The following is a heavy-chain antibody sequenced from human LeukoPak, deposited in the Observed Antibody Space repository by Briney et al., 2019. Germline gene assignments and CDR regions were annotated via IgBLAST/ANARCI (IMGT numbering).Heavy chain of an antibody. V-gene: IGHV3-30-3*01. CDR1: GFTFSSYA. CDR2: ISYDGSNK. J-gene: IGHJ4*02. Sequence: GGPLRLSCAASGFTFSSYAMHWVRQAPGKGLEWVAVISYDGSNKYYADSVKGRFTISRDNSKNTLYLQMNSLRAEDTAVYYCARDHGYWGQGTLVTVSS. CDR3: ARDHGY.